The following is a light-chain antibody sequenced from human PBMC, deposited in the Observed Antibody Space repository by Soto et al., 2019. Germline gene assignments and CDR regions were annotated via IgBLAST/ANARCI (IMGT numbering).Light chain of an antibody. J-gene: IGLJ1*01. CDR3: SSYAGSYTYV. CDR1: SSDVGAYNY. V-gene: IGLV2-11*01. CDR2: DVN. Sequence: QSALTQPRSVSGSPGQSVIISCTGTSSDVGAYNYVSWYQHHPGKAPKAMIYDVNKRPSGVPDRFSGSKSGNTASPTISGLQAEDEGDYYCSSYAGSYTYVFGSGTKLTVL.